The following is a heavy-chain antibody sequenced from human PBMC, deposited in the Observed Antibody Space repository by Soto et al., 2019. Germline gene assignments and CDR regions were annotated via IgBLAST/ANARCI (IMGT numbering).Heavy chain of an antibody. CDR3: TTGSVAGD. J-gene: IGHJ6*02. CDR2: IKTNTEGGTT. D-gene: IGHD2-15*01. V-gene: IGHV3-15*07. CDR1: GLTISNAW. Sequence: EVQLVESGGGFIYPGGSLRLSCAASGLTISNAWMNWVRQAPGKGLEWVGRIKTNTEGGTTDYAEAVKGRFTVSRDDSTNTKYLQMNSLKTEDTAVYYCTTGSVAGDWGQGTTVTGSS.